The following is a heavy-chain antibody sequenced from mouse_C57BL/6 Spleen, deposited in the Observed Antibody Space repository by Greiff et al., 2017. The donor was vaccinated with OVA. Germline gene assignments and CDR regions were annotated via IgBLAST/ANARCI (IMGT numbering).Heavy chain of an antibody. CDR1: GYTFTDYY. CDR3: AKGTAQAH. Sequence: QVQLQQPGAELVRPGASVKLSCKASGYTFTDYYINWVKQRPGQGLEWIARIYPGSGNTYYNEKFKGKATLTAEKSSSTAYMQLSSLTSEDSAVYFCAKGTAQAHWGQGTTLTVSS. V-gene: IGHV1-76*01. D-gene: IGHD3-2*02. CDR2: IYPGSGNT. J-gene: IGHJ2*01.